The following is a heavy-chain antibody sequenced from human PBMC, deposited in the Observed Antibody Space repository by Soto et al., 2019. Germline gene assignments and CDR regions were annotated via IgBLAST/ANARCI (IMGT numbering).Heavy chain of an antibody. V-gene: IGHV1-58*01. D-gene: IGHD3-22*01. J-gene: IGHJ4*02. CDR1: GFTFTSSA. Sequence: QMQLVQSGPEVKKPGTSVKISCKASGFTFTSSAVQWVRQPRGQRLEWIGWIVVGSGNTNYAQKFQERVTITRDMSTSTAYMELSSLRSEDTAVYYCAATDYDSESYFDYWGQGTLVTVSS. CDR2: IVVGSGNT. CDR3: AATDYDSESYFDY.